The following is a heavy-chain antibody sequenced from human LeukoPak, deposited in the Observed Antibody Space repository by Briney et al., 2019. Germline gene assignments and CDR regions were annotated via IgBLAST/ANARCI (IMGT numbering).Heavy chain of an antibody. J-gene: IGHJ4*02. CDR1: GYTFTSYA. V-gene: IGHV1-3*01. Sequence: ASVKVSCKASGYTFTSYAMHWVRQAPGQRLEWMGCINAGNGNTKYSQKFQGRVTITRDTSASTAYMELSSLRAEDTAVYYCARGRGSWGDYFDYWGQGTLVTVSS. D-gene: IGHD1-26*01. CDR3: ARGRGSWGDYFDY. CDR2: INAGNGNT.